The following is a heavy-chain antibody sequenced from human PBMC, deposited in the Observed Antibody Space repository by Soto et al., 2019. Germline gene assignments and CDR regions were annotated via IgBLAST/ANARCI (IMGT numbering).Heavy chain of an antibody. Sequence: QVQLLQSGAEVKKPGSSVKVSCKVSGGAFTNYSLNWVRHAPGQGLEWLGGIIPLHNTSNYSLKLLGRGSVTADISSNPVSMHLSGLTSDDTATYYCAIWSNWNPLYYRGMDVWGQGTTVTVSS. CDR2: IIPLHNTS. CDR1: GGAFTNYS. D-gene: IGHD1-20*01. V-gene: IGHV1-69*06. CDR3: AIWSNWNPLYYRGMDV. J-gene: IGHJ6*02.